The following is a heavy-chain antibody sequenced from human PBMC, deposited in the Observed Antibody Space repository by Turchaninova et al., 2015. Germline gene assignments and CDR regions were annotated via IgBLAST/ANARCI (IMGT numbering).Heavy chain of an antibody. Sequence: QVQLVGSGGGGVTHGGSLKLAGAATGFTFRDYNRSGLRQEPGKGREWISYISSSSTYTNYADSVKGRFTISRDNAQNSLYLQMNSLRAEDTAVYYCASASAGNFDYWGQGTLVTVSS. CDR2: ISSSSTYT. J-gene: IGHJ4*02. D-gene: IGHD6-13*01. V-gene: IGHV3-11*06. CDR1: GFTFRDYN. CDR3: ASASAGNFDY.